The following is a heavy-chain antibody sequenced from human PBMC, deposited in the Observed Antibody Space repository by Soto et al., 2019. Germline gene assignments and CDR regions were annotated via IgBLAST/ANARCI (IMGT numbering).Heavy chain of an antibody. D-gene: IGHD3-16*01. CDR1: GFIFSSDA. V-gene: IGHV3-23*01. J-gene: IGHJ4*02. Sequence: GGSLRLSCAASGFIFSSDAMSWVRQAAGKGLEWVSAISGSGGSTYYAESVKGRVTISRYNSENTRYLQMHSLRAAHTAVYYCAKSGGAAVNTHYHHFDYRGQGTLVTVSS. CDR2: ISGSGGST. CDR3: AKSGGAAVNTHYHHFDY.